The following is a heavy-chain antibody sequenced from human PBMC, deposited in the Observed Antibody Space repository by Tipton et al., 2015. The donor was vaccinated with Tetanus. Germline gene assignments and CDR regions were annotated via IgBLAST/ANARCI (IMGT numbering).Heavy chain of an antibody. V-gene: IGHV4-39*01. J-gene: IGHJ5*02. D-gene: IGHD6-25*01. CDR3: ARQADNWFDP. CDR2: IYYNGNT. CDR1: GGSLFSGSFY. Sequence: GLVKPSETLSLTCSVSGGSLFSGSFYWAWIRQPPGKGLEWIGQIYYNGNTYYLSSLKSRVTISADTSNNQFSLSLRSVTAADTAVYYCARQADNWFDPWGQGTLVTVS.